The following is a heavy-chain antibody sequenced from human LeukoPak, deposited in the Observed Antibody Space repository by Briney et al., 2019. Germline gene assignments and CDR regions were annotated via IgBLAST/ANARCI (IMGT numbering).Heavy chain of an antibody. CDR1: GFTFSSYW. D-gene: IGHD3-3*01. CDR3: ARDEFNDFWSGFMGEGNKNAFDI. V-gene: IGHV3-7*01. J-gene: IGHJ3*02. CDR2: IKQDGSEK. Sequence: PGGSLRLSCAASGFTFSSYWMSWVRQAPGKGLEWVANIKQDGSEKYYVDSVKGRFTISRDNAKNSLYLQMNSLRAEDTAVYYCARDEFNDFWSGFMGEGNKNAFDIWGQGTMVTVSS.